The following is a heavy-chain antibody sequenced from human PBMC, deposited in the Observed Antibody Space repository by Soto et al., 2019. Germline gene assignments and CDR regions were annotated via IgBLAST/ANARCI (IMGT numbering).Heavy chain of an antibody. CDR2: IIGSGSST. CDR1: GFTYSSYA. CDR3: ARVIEAYSNYGMDV. Sequence: GGSLRLSCAASGFTYSSYAMSWVRQAPGKGLEWVSGIIGSGSSTYHADSVKGRFTISRDNSKNTLDLQMNGLRAEDTAVYYCARVIEAYSNYGMDVWGQGTTVTVSS. D-gene: IGHD3-16*02. J-gene: IGHJ6*02. V-gene: IGHV3-23*01.